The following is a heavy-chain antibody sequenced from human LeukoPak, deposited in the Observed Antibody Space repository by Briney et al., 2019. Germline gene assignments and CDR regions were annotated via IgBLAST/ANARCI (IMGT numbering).Heavy chain of an antibody. V-gene: IGHV3-7*03. CDR3: AKVDATYGSGSYYPWVY. J-gene: IGHJ4*02. D-gene: IGHD3-10*01. CDR2: IKQDGSEK. Sequence: GGSLRLSCAASGFTFSSYWMSWVRQAPGKGLEWVANIKQDGSEKYYVDSVKGRFTISRDNAKNSLYLQMNTLRAEDTAVYYCAKVDATYGSGSYYPWVYWGQGTLVTVSS. CDR1: GFTFSSYW.